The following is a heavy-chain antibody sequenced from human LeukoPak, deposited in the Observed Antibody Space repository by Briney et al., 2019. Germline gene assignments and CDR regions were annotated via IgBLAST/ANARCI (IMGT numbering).Heavy chain of an antibody. J-gene: IGHJ6*04. CDR1: GFTFSSYE. V-gene: IGHV3-48*03. Sequence: GGSLRLSCAASGFTFSSYEMNWVRQAPGKGLEWVSYISSSGSTIYYADSVKGRFTISSDNAKNSLYLQRNSLRAEDTAVYYCARAMVRGVIIHYYYYGMDVWGKGTTVTVSS. D-gene: IGHD3-10*01. CDR2: ISSSGSTI. CDR3: ARAMVRGVIIHYYYYGMDV.